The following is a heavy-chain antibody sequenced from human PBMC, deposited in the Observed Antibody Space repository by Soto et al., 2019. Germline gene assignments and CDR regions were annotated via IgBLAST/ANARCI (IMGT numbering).Heavy chain of an antibody. CDR1: GYTFTSYD. CDR2: MNPNSGNT. Sequence: ASVKVSCKASGYTFTSYDINWVRQATGQGLEWMGWMNPNSGNTGYAQKFQGRVTMTRNTSISTAYMELSSLRSEDTAVYYCAREGRTGCYSCEWFDPWGQGTLVTVSS. J-gene: IGHJ5*02. V-gene: IGHV1-8*01. CDR3: AREGRTGCYSCEWFDP. D-gene: IGHD2-15*01.